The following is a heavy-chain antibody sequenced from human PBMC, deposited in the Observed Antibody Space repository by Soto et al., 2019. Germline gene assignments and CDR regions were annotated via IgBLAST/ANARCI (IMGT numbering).Heavy chain of an antibody. J-gene: IGHJ6*02. CDR3: AVFFSSSWYGDYYYGMDV. V-gene: IGHV3-21*01. D-gene: IGHD6-13*01. Sequence: PVGSLRLSCAASGFTFSSYSMNWVRQAPGKGLEWVSSISSSGSYIYYADSVKGRFTISRDNAKNSPYLQMNSLRAEDTAVYYCAVFFSSSWYGDYYYGMDVWGQGTTVTVSS. CDR1: GFTFSSYS. CDR2: ISSSGSYI.